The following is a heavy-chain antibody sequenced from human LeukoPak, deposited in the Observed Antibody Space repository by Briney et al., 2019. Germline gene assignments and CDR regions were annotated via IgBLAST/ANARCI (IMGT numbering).Heavy chain of an antibody. CDR1: GFTFSSYG. V-gene: IGHV3-23*01. Sequence: QSGGSLRLSCAASGFTFSSYGMSWVRQAPGKGLEWVSAISGSGGSTYYADSVKGRFTISRDNSKNTLYLQMNSLRAEDTAVYYCAKGENYYDSSSSYPFDYWGQGTLVTVSS. J-gene: IGHJ4*02. D-gene: IGHD3-22*01. CDR2: ISGSGGST. CDR3: AKGENYYDSSSSYPFDY.